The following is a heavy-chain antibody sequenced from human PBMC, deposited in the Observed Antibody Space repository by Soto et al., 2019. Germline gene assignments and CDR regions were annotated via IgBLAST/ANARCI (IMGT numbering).Heavy chain of an antibody. J-gene: IGHJ6*02. CDR2: IIPIFGTA. D-gene: IGHD2-2*01. V-gene: IGHV1-69*12. CDR3: ARHVPAAGYYYGMDV. Sequence: QVQLVQSGAEVKKPGSSVNVSCKASGGTFSSYAISWVRQAPGQGLEWMGGIIPIFGTANYAQKFQGRVTITADESTGTAYMGLSSLRSEDTAVYYCARHVPAAGYYYGMDVWGQGTTVTVSS. CDR1: GGTFSSYA.